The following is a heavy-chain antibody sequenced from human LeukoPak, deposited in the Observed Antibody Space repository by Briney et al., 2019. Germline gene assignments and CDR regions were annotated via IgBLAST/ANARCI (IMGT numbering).Heavy chain of an antibody. J-gene: IGHJ3*02. V-gene: IGHV4-34*01. CDR1: GGSFSGYY. CDR3: ARDASGYSSGWYGQDDAFDI. D-gene: IGHD6-19*01. Sequence: PSETLSLTCAVYGGSFSGYYWSWIRQPPGKGLEWIGEINHSGSTNYNPSLKSRVTISVDTSKNQFSLKLSSVTAADTAVYYCARDASGYSSGWYGQDDAFDIWGQGTMVTVSS. CDR2: INHSGST.